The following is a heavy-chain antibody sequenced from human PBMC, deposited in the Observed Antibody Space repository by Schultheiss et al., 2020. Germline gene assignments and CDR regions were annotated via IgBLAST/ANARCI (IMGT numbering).Heavy chain of an antibody. CDR1: GFTFSSYA. J-gene: IGHJ4*02. D-gene: IGHD1-26*01. V-gene: IGHV3-30-3*01. Sequence: GGSLRLSCAASGFTFSSYAMHWVRQAPGKGLEWVAVISYDGSNKYYADSVKGRFTISRDNSKNTLYLQMNSLRAEDTAVYYCARSIIVGATTYFDYWGQGTLVTVSS. CDR2: ISYDGSNK. CDR3: ARSIIVGATTYFDY.